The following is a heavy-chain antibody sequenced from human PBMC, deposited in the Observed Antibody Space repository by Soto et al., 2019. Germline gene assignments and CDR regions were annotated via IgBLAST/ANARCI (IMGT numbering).Heavy chain of an antibody. CDR2: IYKSATT. J-gene: IGHJ5*01. CDR1: GDSISSVDYF. D-gene: IGHD2-15*01. CDR3: ARGRYCLTGRCFPNRFES. Sequence: QVQLVESGPGLVKPSQTLSLTCSVSGDSISSVDYFWAWIRQPPGQALEYIGYIYKSATTYYNPSFDSRVAISLDTSKSQFSLNVTSVTAADTAVYFCARGRYCLTGRCFPNRFESWGQGNLVTVSS. V-gene: IGHV4-30-4*01.